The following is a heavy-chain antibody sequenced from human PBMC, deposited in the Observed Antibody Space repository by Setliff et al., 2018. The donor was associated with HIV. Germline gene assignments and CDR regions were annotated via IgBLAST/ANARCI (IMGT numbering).Heavy chain of an antibody. V-gene: IGHV4-39*07. CDR1: GGSISSSSYY. CDR2: IYYGGST. CDR3: VTEYFSDRVVHEK. D-gene: IGHD3-22*01. Sequence: PSETLSLTCTVSGGSISSSSYYWGWIRQPPGKGLEWIGSIYYGGSTYSNPSLKSRVTISVDTSKNQFSLKLSSVTAADTAMYFCVTEYFSDRVVHEKWGQGTLVTVSS. J-gene: IGHJ4*02.